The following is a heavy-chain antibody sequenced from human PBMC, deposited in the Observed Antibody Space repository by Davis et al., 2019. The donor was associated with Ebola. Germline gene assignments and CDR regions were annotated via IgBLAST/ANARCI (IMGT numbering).Heavy chain of an antibody. D-gene: IGHD3-10*01. J-gene: IGHJ4*02. CDR2: ISYDGSNK. CDR3: ARDLGYYGSGSYYTYGFDY. CDR1: GFTFSSYA. V-gene: IGHV3-30*14. Sequence: GESLKISCAASGFTFSSYAMHWVRQAPGKGLEWVAVISYDGSNKYYADSVKGRFTISRDNSKNTLYLQMGSLRAEDMAVYYCARDLGYYGSGSYYTYGFDYWGQGALVTVSS.